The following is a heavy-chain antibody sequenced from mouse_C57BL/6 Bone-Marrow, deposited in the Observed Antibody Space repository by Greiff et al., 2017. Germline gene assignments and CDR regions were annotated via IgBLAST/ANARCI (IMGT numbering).Heavy chain of an antibody. CDR2: IYPRSGNT. Sequence: QVQLKESGAELARPGASVKLSCKASGYTFTSYGISWVKQRTGQGLEWIGEIYPRSGNTYYNEKFKGKATLTADKSSSTAYMELRSLTSEDSAVYFCARLELQYYYAMGYWGQGTSVTVSS. J-gene: IGHJ4*01. V-gene: IGHV1-81*01. CDR1: GYTFTSYG. CDR3: ARLELQYYYAMGY.